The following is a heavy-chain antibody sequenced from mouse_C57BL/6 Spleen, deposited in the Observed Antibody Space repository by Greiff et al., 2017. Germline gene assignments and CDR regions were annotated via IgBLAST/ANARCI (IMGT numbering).Heavy chain of an antibody. CDR2: IDPANGNT. CDR3: ARREGEDDDYDSFDY. D-gene: IGHD2-4*01. CDR1: GFNIKNTY. Sequence: VQLQHSVAELVRPGASVKLSCTASGFNIKNTYMHWVKQRPEQGLEWIGRIDPANGNTKYAPKFQGKATITADTSSNTAYLQLSSLTSEDTAIYYCARREGEDDDYDSFDYWGQGTTLTVSS. J-gene: IGHJ2*01. V-gene: IGHV14-3*01.